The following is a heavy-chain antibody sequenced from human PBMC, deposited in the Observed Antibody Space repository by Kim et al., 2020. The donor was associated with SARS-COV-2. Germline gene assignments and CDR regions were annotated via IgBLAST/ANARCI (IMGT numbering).Heavy chain of an antibody. CDR3: ARALGRGIAAAGTHYYDYYGMDV. CDR1: GYTFTSYG. J-gene: IGHJ6*02. D-gene: IGHD6-13*01. CDR2: ISAYNGNT. Sequence: ASVKVSCKASGYTFTSYGISWVRQAPGQGLEWMGWISAYNGNTNYAQKLQGRVTMTTDTSTSTAYMELRSLRSDDTAVYYCARALGRGIAAAGTHYYDYYGMDVWGQGTTVTVSS. V-gene: IGHV1-18*01.